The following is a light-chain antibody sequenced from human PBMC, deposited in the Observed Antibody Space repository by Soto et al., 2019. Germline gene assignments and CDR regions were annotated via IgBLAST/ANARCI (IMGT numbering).Light chain of an antibody. CDR3: QQYVTSPIT. Sequence: IVLTQSPGTLSLSPGERATLSCRASQSIATSYLAWYQQKPGQAPRPLIFGASNRAPGIPDRFSGSGSGTDFTLTINRLEPEDFAVFYCQQYVTSPITFGQGTRLEIK. CDR1: QSIATSY. J-gene: IGKJ5*01. CDR2: GAS. V-gene: IGKV3-20*01.